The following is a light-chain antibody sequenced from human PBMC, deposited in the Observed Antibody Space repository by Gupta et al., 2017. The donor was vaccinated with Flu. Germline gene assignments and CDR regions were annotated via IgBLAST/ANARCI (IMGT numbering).Light chain of an antibody. CDR1: KLGDKY. V-gene: IGLV3-1*01. Sequence: GDKLGDKYTSWFQQTPGQSPVMVIYQDIKRPSGIPARFSGSNSGNTATLTISGTQALDEADYYCQAWDSSTASVVFGGGTKLTVL. CDR2: QDI. CDR3: QAWDSSTASVV. J-gene: IGLJ2*01.